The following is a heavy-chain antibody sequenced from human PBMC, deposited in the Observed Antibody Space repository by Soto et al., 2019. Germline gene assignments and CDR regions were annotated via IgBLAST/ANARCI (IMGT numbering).Heavy chain of an antibody. D-gene: IGHD6-13*01. CDR2: IIPIFGTA. J-gene: IGHJ6*02. V-gene: IGHV1-69*01. CDR1: GGTFSSYA. Sequence: QVQLVQSGAEVKKPGSSVKVSCKASGGTFSSYAISWVRQAPGQGLEWMGGIIPIFGTANYAQKFQGRVTITADESTSTAYMERSIPRSEDTAVYYCARLDSDPYSSRWYNYGMDVWGQGTTVTVSS. CDR3: ARLDSDPYSSRWYNYGMDV.